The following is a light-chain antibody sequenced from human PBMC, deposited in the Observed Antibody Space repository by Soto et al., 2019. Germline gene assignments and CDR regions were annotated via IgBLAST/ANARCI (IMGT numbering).Light chain of an antibody. Sequence: QSALTQPASVSGSPGQSITISCTGTSSDVGGYNYVSWYQQHPGKAPKLMIYEVSNRPSGVSNRFSGSKSGNTASLTISGLQAEDEADYYCSSYTSSSTPVFGGGTQLTVI. V-gene: IGLV2-14*01. CDR3: SSYTSSSTPV. CDR1: SSDVGGYNY. J-gene: IGLJ7*01. CDR2: EVS.